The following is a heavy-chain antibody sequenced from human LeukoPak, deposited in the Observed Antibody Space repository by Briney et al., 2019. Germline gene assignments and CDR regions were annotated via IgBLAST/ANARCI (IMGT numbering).Heavy chain of an antibody. CDR1: GYTFTNYW. J-gene: IGHJ6*03. Sequence: GESLKISCKGSGYTFTNYWIGWVRQMPGKGLEWMGIIYPGDSDTRYSPSFQGQVTISADKSISTAYLQWSSLKASDTAMYYCARRGIAARPEGSYYYYMDVWGKGTTVTVSS. D-gene: IGHD6-6*01. CDR2: IYPGDSDT. V-gene: IGHV5-51*01. CDR3: ARRGIAARPEGSYYYYMDV.